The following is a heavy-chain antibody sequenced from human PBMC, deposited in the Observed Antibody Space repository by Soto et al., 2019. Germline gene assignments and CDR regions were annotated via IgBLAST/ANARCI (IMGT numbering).Heavy chain of an antibody. CDR2: IYSSGAT. J-gene: IGHJ4*02. CDR1: AGSISNSDYY. V-gene: IGHV4-30-4*01. Sequence: PSETLSLTCTLSAGSISNSDYYWTWIRQPPGKGLEWIGYIYSSGATSYNPSIESRVTISRDTSKNQFSLRLSSVTAADTAVYYCARDRGSDYDSTSGYYYYWGEGTLVTV. CDR3: ARDRGSDYDSTSGYYYY. D-gene: IGHD3-22*01.